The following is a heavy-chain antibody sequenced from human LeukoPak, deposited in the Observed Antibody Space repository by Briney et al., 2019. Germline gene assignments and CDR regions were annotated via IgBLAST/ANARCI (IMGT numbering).Heavy chain of an antibody. CDR2: VYPGDSDT. CDR1: GYTFSDYW. V-gene: IGHV5-51*01. D-gene: IGHD3-10*01. CDR3: ARPIYYYGSGSSYYFDY. Sequence: GESLKISCKASGYTFSDYWIGWVRQMPGQGLEWMGIVYPGDSDTRYSPSFQGHVTISADKSISTAYLQWSSLKASDTAMYYCARPIYYYGSGSSYYFDYWGQGTLVTVSS. J-gene: IGHJ4*02.